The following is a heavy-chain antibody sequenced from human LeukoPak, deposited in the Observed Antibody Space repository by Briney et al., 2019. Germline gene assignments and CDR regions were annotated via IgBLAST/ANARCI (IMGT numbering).Heavy chain of an antibody. D-gene: IGHD2-15*01. CDR3: AKAFAAKGPGGVFDI. CDR2: ITCDGGET. V-gene: IGHV3-23*01. CDR1: GFTFSSYA. Sequence: PGGSLRLSCAASGFTFSSYAMTWVRQAPGKGLEWVATITCDGGETYYADSVKGRFTISRDNSKNTLYLQMSSLRGGDTAVYHCAKAFAAKGPGGVFDIWGQGTMVTVSS. J-gene: IGHJ3*02.